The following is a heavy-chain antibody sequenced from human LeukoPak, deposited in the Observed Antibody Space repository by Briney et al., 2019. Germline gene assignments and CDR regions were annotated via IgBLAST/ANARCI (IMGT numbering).Heavy chain of an antibody. Sequence: GGSLRLSCAASGFIFSSYGMHWVRQAPGKGLEWVANIKQDGSEKYYVDSVKGRFTISRDNAKNSLYLQMNSLRAEDTAVYYCARANSGWYWDFDYWGQGTLVTVSS. V-gene: IGHV3-7*01. CDR1: GFIFSSYG. CDR2: IKQDGSEK. J-gene: IGHJ4*02. D-gene: IGHD6-19*01. CDR3: ARANSGWYWDFDY.